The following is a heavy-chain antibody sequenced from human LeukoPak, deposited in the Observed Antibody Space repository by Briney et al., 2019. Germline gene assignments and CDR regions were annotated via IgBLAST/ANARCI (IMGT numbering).Heavy chain of an antibody. CDR3: AKDLGYSGSWELRGEFDY. V-gene: IGHV3-23*01. CDR2: ISGSGGST. J-gene: IGHJ4*02. Sequence: QPGGSLGLSCAASGFTFSSYGMSWVRQAPGKGLEWVSAISGSGGSTYYADSVKGRFTISRDNSKNTLYLQMNSLRAEDTAVYYCAKDLGYSGSWELRGEFDYWGQGTLVTVSS. D-gene: IGHD1-26*01. CDR1: GFTFSSYG.